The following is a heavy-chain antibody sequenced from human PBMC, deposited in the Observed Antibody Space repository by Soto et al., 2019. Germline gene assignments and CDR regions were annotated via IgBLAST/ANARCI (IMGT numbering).Heavy chain of an antibody. D-gene: IGHD2-21*02. CDR2: IYPGDSDT. Sequence: PGESLKISCQGSGYSFTNYWIGWVRQMSGKGLEWMGIIYPGDSDTRYSPTFQGQVTISVDKSISTAYLQWHSLKASDTAIYYCASPTLEVGVTGAFDIWGQGTMVTVSS. V-gene: IGHV5-51*01. CDR1: GYSFTNYW. CDR3: ASPTLEVGVTGAFDI. J-gene: IGHJ3*02.